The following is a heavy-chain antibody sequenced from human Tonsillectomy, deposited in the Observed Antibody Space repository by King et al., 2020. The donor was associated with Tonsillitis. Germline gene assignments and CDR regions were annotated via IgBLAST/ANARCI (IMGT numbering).Heavy chain of an antibody. D-gene: IGHD1/OR15-1a*01. Sequence: TLKESGPALVKPTQTLTLTCTFSGFSLSTSGMCVSWIRQSPGKALEWLARIDWDDDKYYSTSLKTRLTISKDTSKNQVVLTMTNMDPVDTATYYCARAWNTIYYYGMDVWGQGTTVTVSS. CDR3: ARAWNTIYYYGMDV. CDR2: IDWDDDK. V-gene: IGHV2-70*11. CDR1: GFSLSTSGMC. J-gene: IGHJ6*02.